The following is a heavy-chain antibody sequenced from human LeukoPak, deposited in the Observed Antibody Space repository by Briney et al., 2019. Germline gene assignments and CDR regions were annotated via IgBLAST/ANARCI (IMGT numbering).Heavy chain of an antibody. CDR1: GFTFSSYW. Sequence: GGSLRLSCAASGFTFSSYWMSWVRQAPGKGLEWVANIKQDGSEKYYVDSEKGRFTISRDNAKNSLYLQMNSLRAEDTAVYYCARGLGIYDFWSGYYGDYFDYWGQGTLVTVSS. J-gene: IGHJ4*02. CDR3: ARGLGIYDFWSGYYGDYFDY. V-gene: IGHV3-7*01. CDR2: IKQDGSEK. D-gene: IGHD3-3*01.